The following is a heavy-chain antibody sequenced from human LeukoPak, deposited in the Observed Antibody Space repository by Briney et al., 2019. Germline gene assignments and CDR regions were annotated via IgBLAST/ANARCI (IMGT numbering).Heavy chain of an antibody. CDR3: ARGPGRLRPKKTFDY. D-gene: IGHD4-17*01. J-gene: IGHJ4*02. CDR2: TYYRSKWYN. CDR1: GDSVSSNSAA. V-gene: IGHV6-1*01. Sequence: SQTLSLTCAISGDSVSSNSAAWNWIRQSPSRGLEWLGRTYYRSKWYNDYAVSVKSRITINPDTSKNQFSLKLSSVTAADTAVYYCARGPGRLRPKKTFDYWGQGTLVTVSS.